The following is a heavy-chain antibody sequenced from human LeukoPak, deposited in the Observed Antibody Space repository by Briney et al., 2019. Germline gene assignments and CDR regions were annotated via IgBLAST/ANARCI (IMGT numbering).Heavy chain of an antibody. Sequence: ASVKVSCKASGYTFTSYYMHWVRQAPGQGLEWMGITNPSGGSTSYAQKFQGRVTMTRDTSTSTVYMELSSLRSEDTAVYYCARQPRAAAALNWFDPWGQGTLVTVSS. V-gene: IGHV1-46*01. D-gene: IGHD6-13*01. CDR3: ARQPRAAAALNWFDP. CDR2: TNPSGGST. CDR1: GYTFTSYY. J-gene: IGHJ5*02.